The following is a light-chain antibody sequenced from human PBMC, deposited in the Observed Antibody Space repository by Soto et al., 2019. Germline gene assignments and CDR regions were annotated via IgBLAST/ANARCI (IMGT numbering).Light chain of an antibody. Sequence: QSALTQPPSASATPGQRVTISCSGSSSNIGSRTVNWYQQLPGSAPKLLVYNDNQRPSGVPDRFSDSKSGTSASLAISGLQAEDEADYYCAAWDDSLNVIFGGGTKLTVL. CDR1: SSNIGSRT. V-gene: IGLV1-44*01. CDR3: AAWDDSLNVI. J-gene: IGLJ2*01. CDR2: NDN.